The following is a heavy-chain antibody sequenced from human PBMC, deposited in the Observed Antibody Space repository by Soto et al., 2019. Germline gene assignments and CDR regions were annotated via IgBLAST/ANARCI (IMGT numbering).Heavy chain of an antibody. CDR2: ISPNSGNT. CDR3: ARRPPFSYGDFVTYYFDY. Sequence: ASVKVSCKASGYSFTTYDITWVRQAPGQGLEWMGWISPNSGNTSYAQKLQGRVSMTTETSTRTVYMELRSLRSDDTAVYYCARRPPFSYGDFVTYYFDYWGQGTVVTVSS. V-gene: IGHV1-18*01. J-gene: IGHJ4*02. D-gene: IGHD4-17*01. CDR1: GYSFTTYD.